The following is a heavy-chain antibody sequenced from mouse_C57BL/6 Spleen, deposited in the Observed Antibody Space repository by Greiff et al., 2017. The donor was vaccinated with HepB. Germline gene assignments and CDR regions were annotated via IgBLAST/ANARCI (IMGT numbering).Heavy chain of an antibody. CDR3: ARDYDYPYYFDY. CDR2: IYPRSGNT. CDR1: GYTFTSYG. D-gene: IGHD2-4*01. Sequence: VQLQQSGAELARPGASVKLSCKASGYTFTSYGISWVKQRTGQGLEWIGEIYPRSGNTYYNEKFKGKATLTADKSSSTAYMELRSLTSEDSAVYFCARDYDYPYYFDYWGQGTTLAVSS. J-gene: IGHJ2*01. V-gene: IGHV1-81*01.